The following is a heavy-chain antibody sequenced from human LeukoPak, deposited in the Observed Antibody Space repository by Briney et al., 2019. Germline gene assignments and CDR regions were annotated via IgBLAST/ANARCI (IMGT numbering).Heavy chain of an antibody. CDR3: ARVEKVAVEVTYFDY. V-gene: IGHV4-59*01. CDR2: IYYSGST. D-gene: IGHD5-12*01. CDR1: GGSISSYY. Sequence: SETLSLTCTVSGGSISSYYWSWIRQPPWKGLEWIGYIYYSGSTNYNPSLKSRVTISVDTSKNQFSLKLSSVTAADTAVYYCARVEKVAVEVTYFDYWGQGTLVTVSS. J-gene: IGHJ4*02.